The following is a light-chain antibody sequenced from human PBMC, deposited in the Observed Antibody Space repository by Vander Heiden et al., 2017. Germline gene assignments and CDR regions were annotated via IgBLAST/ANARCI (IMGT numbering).Light chain of an antibody. V-gene: IGKV4-1*01. CDR2: GAS. CDR3: QQYYRTPRT. Sequence: DIVMTQSPDSLAVSLGERAPLNCKSSQSSVYSSNNKNYVAWYQQKPGQPPKLLICGASTRESRVPDRFSGSGSGKDFTLTISSLQAEYVAVYYCQQYYRTPRTFGQGTKVEIK. CDR1: QSSVYSSNNKNY. J-gene: IGKJ1*01.